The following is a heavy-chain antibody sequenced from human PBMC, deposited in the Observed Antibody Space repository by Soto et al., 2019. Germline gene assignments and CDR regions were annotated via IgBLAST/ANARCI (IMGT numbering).Heavy chain of an antibody. CDR2: ISRDSGRI. V-gene: IGHV3-9*01. Sequence: EVQLVESGGGLVQPGRSLRLSCAASGFTFDDYAMHWVRQAPGKGLEWVSGISRDSGRIGYGDSVKGRLTISRDNAKNSLYLQMNSLRAEDTAVYYCAKDSIRRSFSRSSTRARDAFDIWGQGTMVTVSS. CDR3: AKDSIRRSFSRSSTRARDAFDI. D-gene: IGHD6-6*01. J-gene: IGHJ3*02. CDR1: GFTFDDYA.